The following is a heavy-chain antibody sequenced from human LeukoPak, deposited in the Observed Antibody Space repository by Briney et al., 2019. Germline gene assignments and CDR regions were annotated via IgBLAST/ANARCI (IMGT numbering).Heavy chain of an antibody. J-gene: IGHJ4*02. Sequence: GGSLRLSCAASGFTFSIYVMHWVRQAPGKGLEWVAVISFDGSNKYYADSVKGRFTIPRDNSKNTLYLQMNSLRAEDTAVYYCAKPRRNCGGDCYHFDYWGQGTLVTVSS. CDR2: ISFDGSNK. D-gene: IGHD2-21*02. CDR1: GFTFSIYV. V-gene: IGHV3-30*18. CDR3: AKPRRNCGGDCYHFDY.